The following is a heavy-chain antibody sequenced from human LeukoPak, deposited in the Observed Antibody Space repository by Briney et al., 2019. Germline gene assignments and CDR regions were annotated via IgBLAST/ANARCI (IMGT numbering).Heavy chain of an antibody. CDR3: ASGTTVTNFAY. D-gene: IGHD4-17*01. V-gene: IGHV4-4*07. CDR1: GGSISSYY. J-gene: IGHJ4*02. CDR2: FYTSGST. Sequence: SETLSLTCTVSGGSISSYYWSWIRQPAGKGLEWIGRFYTSGSTNYNPSLKSRVTMSVDTSKNQFSLKLTSVTAADTAVYYCASGTTVTNFAYWGQGTLVTVSS.